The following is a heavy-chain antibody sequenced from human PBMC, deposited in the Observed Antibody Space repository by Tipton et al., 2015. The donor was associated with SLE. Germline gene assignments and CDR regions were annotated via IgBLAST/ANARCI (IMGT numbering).Heavy chain of an antibody. Sequence: TLSLTCTVSGGSVNGHYWNWIRQHPGKGLEWIGYIYYSGSTYYNPSLNSRVTISVDTSKNQFYLKMSSVTAADTAVYYCAREKLVVGTNWIDPWGQGTLVTVAS. CDR3: AREKLVVGTNWIDP. CDR2: IYYSGST. J-gene: IGHJ5*02. CDR1: GGSVNGHY. V-gene: IGHV4-31*03. D-gene: IGHD2-15*01.